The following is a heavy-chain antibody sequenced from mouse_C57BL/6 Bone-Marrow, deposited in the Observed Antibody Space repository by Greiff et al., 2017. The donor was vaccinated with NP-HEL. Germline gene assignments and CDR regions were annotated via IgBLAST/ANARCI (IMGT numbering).Heavy chain of an antibody. CDR3: ASDSSGYLVAY. V-gene: IGHV1-9*01. J-gene: IGHJ3*01. CDR1: GYTFTGYW. D-gene: IGHD3-2*02. CDR2: ILPGSGST. Sequence: QVQLQQSGAELMKPGASVKLSCKATGYTFTGYWIEWVKQRPGHGLEWIGEILPGSGSTNYNEKFKGKATFTADTSSNTAYMQISSLTTEDSAIYYCASDSSGYLVAYWGQGTLVTVSA.